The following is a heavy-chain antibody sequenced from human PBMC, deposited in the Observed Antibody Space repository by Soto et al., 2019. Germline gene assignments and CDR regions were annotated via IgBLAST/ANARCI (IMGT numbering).Heavy chain of an antibody. CDR2: ISTYTGNT. Sequence: QVQLVQSGAELKKPGASVRVSCKASGYTFDSYGLNRVRQAPGQGLEWMGWISTYTGNTDYPQKFQGRVTMTTDTSTNTAFLDLRSLTSDDTAVYYCVRDVSVTSGSFGGYWGQGTLVTVSS. CDR3: VRDVSVTSGSFGGY. D-gene: IGHD4-4*01. CDR1: GYTFDSYG. J-gene: IGHJ4*02. V-gene: IGHV1-18*01.